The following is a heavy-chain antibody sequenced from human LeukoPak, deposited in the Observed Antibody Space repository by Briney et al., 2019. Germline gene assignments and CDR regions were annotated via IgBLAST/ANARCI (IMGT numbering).Heavy chain of an antibody. Sequence: GRSLRLSCAASGITFDDYAMYWVRQAPGKGLEWVSGVNWKTGNIGYADSVKDRFTTFRDYAKTSLYMQMNSLTTEDTALYYCTIRRFSGYDAAFDVWGQGTMVTVSS. V-gene: IGHV3-9*01. D-gene: IGHD5-12*01. CDR1: GITFDDYA. CDR3: TIRRFSGYDAAFDV. J-gene: IGHJ3*01. CDR2: VNWKTGNI.